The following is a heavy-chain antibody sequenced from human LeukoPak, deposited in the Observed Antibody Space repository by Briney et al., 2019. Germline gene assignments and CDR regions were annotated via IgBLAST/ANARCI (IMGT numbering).Heavy chain of an antibody. CDR2: IKQDGSEK. Sequence: GGSLRLSCAASGFTFRNYWMSWVRQAPGKGLEWVANIKQDGSEKYYVDSVKGRFTISRDNAKNSLYLQMNSLRAEDTAVYYCARDPTIDYGDYVGRGNWFDPWGQGTLVTVSS. J-gene: IGHJ5*02. D-gene: IGHD4-17*01. CDR3: ARDPTIDYGDYVGRGNWFDP. V-gene: IGHV3-7*01. CDR1: GFTFRNYW.